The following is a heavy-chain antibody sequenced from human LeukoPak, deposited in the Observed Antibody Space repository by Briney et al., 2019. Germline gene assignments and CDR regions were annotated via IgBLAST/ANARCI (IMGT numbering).Heavy chain of an antibody. D-gene: IGHD3-3*01. CDR2: ISAYNGNT. CDR1: GYTFTSYG. V-gene: IGHV1-18*01. J-gene: IGHJ5*02. CDR3: ARALVYYDFWSGYGPYNWFDP. Sequence: EASVKVSCKASGYTFTSYGISWVRQAPGQGLEWMGWISAYNGNTNYAQKLQGRVTMTTDTSTSTAYMELRSLRSDDTAVYYCARALVYYDFWSGYGPYNWFDPWGQGTLVTVSS.